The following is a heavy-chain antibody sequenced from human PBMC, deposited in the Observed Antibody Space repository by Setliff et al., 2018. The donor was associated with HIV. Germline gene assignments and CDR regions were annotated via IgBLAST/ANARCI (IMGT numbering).Heavy chain of an antibody. CDR1: AYSISSGYY. D-gene: IGHD6-13*01. Sequence: SETLSLTCVVSAYSISSGYYWGWIRQSPRKGLEWIGSIYYSGSTYYNPSLKSRVTISLDASKNRVSLNLTSVTAADTAVYYCASRESSSWYADYWGQGTLVTVSS. J-gene: IGHJ4*02. V-gene: IGHV4-38-2*01. CDR2: IYYSGST. CDR3: ASRESSSWYADY.